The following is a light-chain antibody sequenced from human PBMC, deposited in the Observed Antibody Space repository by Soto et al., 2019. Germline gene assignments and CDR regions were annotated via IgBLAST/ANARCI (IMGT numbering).Light chain of an antibody. J-gene: IGLJ1*01. CDR3: VSWDDSLSGLV. Sequence: QTVVTQSPSASGTPGQRVTISCSGRSANIGNNYVCWYQQLPGTAPQLLIYSDNQRPSGVPDRFSGSKSGSSASLAISGLRPEDEADYFCVSWDDSLSGLVFGTGTKLTVL. CDR1: SANIGNNY. V-gene: IGLV1-47*02. CDR2: SDN.